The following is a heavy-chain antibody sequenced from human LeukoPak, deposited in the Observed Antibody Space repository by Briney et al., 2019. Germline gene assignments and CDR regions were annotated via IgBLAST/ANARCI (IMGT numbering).Heavy chain of an antibody. J-gene: IGHJ5*02. CDR2: INSDGSST. CDR3: AKVTLTRILNLLGYCSSTSCYAGWFDP. CDR1: GFTFSSYW. Sequence: GGSLRLSCAASGFTFSSYWMHWVRQAPGKGLVWVSRINSDGSSTSYADSVKGRFTISRDNAKNTLYLQMNSLRAEDTAVYYCAKVTLTRILNLLGYCSSTSCYAGWFDPWGQGTLVTVSS. D-gene: IGHD2-2*01. V-gene: IGHV3-74*01.